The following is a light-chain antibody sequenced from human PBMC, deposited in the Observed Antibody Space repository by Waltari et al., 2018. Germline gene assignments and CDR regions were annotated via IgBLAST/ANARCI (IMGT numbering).Light chain of an antibody. V-gene: IGLV2-14*03. CDR1: ISDVGGFNS. CDR3: SSQSTNSVVL. CDR2: DVI. Sequence: QSALTQPASVSVSPGQSITISCTGTISDVGGFNSVSWYQVHPGQAPRVMIYDVINRPSGVSDRFSASKSGNTASLTISGLQAEDEGDYYCSSQSTNSVVLFGGGTKLTVL. J-gene: IGLJ3*02.